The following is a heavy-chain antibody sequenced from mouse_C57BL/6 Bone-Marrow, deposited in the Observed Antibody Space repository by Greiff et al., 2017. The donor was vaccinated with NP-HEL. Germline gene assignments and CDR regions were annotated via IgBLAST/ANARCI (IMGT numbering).Heavy chain of an antibody. J-gene: IGHJ4*01. CDR3: AIYYGSSYSYYYAMDY. V-gene: IGHV1-7*01. Sequence: VQLQQSGAELAKPGASVKLSCKASGHTFTSYWMHWVKQRPGQGLEWIGYINPSSGYTKYNQKFKDKATLTADKSSSTAYMQLSSLTYEDSAVYYCAIYYGSSYSYYYAMDYWGQGTSVTVSS. CDR1: GHTFTSYW. CDR2: INPSSGYT. D-gene: IGHD1-1*01.